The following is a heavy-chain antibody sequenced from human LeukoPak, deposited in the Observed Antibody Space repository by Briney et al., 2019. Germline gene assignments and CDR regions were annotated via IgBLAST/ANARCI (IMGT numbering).Heavy chain of an antibody. CDR3: TRGYSYGYY. Sequence: PGGSLRLSCAASGFTFSNTWMSWVRQAPGKGLEWVGFIRSKAYGGTTECAASVKGRFTISRDDSKSIAYLQMDSLKTEDTAVYYCTRGYSYGYYWGQGTLVTVSS. CDR2: IRSKAYGGTT. CDR1: GFTFSNTW. D-gene: IGHD5-18*01. J-gene: IGHJ4*02. V-gene: IGHV3-49*04.